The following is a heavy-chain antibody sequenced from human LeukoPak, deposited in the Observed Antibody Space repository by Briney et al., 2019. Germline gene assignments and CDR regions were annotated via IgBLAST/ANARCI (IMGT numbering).Heavy chain of an antibody. CDR2: IIPIFGTA. CDR3: ASRHLEPYSSSMYVGMDV. J-gene: IGHJ6*02. Sequence: SVKVSCKASGGTFSSYAISWVRQAPGQGLEWMGGIIPIFGTANYSQKFQGRVTITADESTSTAYMELSSLRSEDTAVYYCASRHLEPYSSSMYVGMDVWGQGTTVTVSS. CDR1: GGTFSSYA. D-gene: IGHD6-13*01. V-gene: IGHV1-69*13.